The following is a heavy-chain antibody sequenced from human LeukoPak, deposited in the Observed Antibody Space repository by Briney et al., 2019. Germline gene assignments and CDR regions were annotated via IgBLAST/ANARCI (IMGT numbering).Heavy chain of an antibody. CDR3: TRDTGTTGEVRFDP. V-gene: IGHV4-4*07. CDR2: IYTSGST. CDR1: GNSFGDYY. Sequence: PSETLSLTCTVSGNSFGDYYWSWIRQPAGKGLEWIGRIYTSGSTTYNPSLKSRVTMSVDTSKSQFSLNLMSVTAADTAVYYCTRDTGTTGEVRFDPWGQGTLVTVSS. J-gene: IGHJ5*02. D-gene: IGHD4-17*01.